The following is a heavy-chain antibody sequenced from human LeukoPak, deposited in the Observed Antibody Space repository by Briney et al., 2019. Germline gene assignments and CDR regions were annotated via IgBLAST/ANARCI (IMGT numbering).Heavy chain of an antibody. CDR1: GFTFSSYW. D-gene: IGHD2-2*01. V-gene: IGHV3-7*01. CDR2: IKQDGIEK. CDR3: ARGRYSSRSGGYYFDI. Sequence: GGSLRLSCAASGFTFSSYWMSWVRQAPGKGLEWVANIKQDGIEKYYVESVKGRFTISRDNAKNSLYLQMNSLRAEDTAVYYCARGRYSSRSGGYYFDIWGQGTLVTVSS. J-gene: IGHJ4*02.